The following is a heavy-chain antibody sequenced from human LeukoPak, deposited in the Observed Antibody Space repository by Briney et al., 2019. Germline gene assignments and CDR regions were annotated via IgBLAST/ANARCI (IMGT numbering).Heavy chain of an antibody. J-gene: IGHJ4*02. V-gene: IGHV4-4*07. CDR1: GGSISSYY. CDR2: IYTSGST. Sequence: SETLSLTCTVSGGSISSYYWSWIRQPAGKGLEWIWRIYTSGSTNYNPSLKSRVTMSVDTSKNQFSLKLSSVTAADTAVYYCARESAGAIAAAGTEFDYWGQGTLVTVSS. D-gene: IGHD6-13*01. CDR3: ARESAGAIAAAGTEFDY.